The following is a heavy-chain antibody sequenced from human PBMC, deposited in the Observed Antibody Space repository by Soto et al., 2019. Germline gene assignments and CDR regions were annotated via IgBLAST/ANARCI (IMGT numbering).Heavy chain of an antibody. Sequence: QLQLQESGPGLVKPSETLSLTCSVSGGSISSSTYYWGWVRQPPGKGLEWIGSIYYSGTAHYTPSLKSRLTISVATSKNQFSLNLSAVTAADTAVYYCARRATTVTYDAFAIWGQGTMVTVSS. CDR2: IYYSGTA. D-gene: IGHD4-17*01. CDR3: ARRATTVTYDAFAI. CDR1: GGSISSSTYY. V-gene: IGHV4-39*01. J-gene: IGHJ3*02.